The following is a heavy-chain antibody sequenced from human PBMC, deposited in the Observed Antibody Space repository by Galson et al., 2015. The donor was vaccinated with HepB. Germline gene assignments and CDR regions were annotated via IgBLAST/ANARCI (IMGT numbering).Heavy chain of an antibody. CDR1: GFTFSSYV. CDR2: ISGSGGST. J-gene: IGHJ3*02. V-gene: IGHV3-23*01. Sequence: SLRLSCADSGFTFSSYVMSWVRQAPGKGLEWVSTISGSGGSTSYADSVKGRFTISRDNSKNTLYLQMNSLRAEDTAIYYCAKDREAGVPAAIYAFDMWGQGTMVTVSS. D-gene: IGHD2-2*02. CDR3: AKDREAGVPAAIYAFDM.